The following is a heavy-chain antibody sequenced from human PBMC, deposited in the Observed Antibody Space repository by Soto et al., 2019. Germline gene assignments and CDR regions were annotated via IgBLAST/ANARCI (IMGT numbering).Heavy chain of an antibody. CDR3: ARGRLYGSGSYYMFRFDY. Sequence: EPLSLTCTVSGGSISSGYYWSWIRQPPGKGLEWIGEINHSGSTNYNPSLKSRVTISVDTSKNQFSLKLSSVTAADTAVYYCARGRLYGSGSYYMFRFDYWGQGTLVTVSS. D-gene: IGHD3-10*01. CDR2: INHSGST. CDR1: GGSISSGYY. J-gene: IGHJ4*02. V-gene: IGHV4-34*01.